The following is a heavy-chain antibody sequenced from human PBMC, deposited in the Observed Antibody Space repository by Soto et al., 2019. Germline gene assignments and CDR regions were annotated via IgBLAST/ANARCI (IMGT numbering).Heavy chain of an antibody. Sequence: PGGSLRLSCAASGFTFSSYSMNWVRQAPGKGLEWVSSISSSSSYIYYADSVKGRFTISRDNAKNSLYLQMNSLRAEDTAVYYCASDSWGSYYRMGAFDIWGQGTMVTVSS. CDR2: ISSSSSYI. J-gene: IGHJ3*02. V-gene: IGHV3-21*01. D-gene: IGHD1-26*01. CDR1: GFTFSSYS. CDR3: ASDSWGSYYRMGAFDI.